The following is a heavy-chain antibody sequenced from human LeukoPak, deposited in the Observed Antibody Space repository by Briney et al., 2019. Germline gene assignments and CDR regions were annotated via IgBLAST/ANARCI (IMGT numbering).Heavy chain of an antibody. Sequence: GGSLRLSCAPSGFTFSIYWMNWVRQAPGKGLEWVSSISSSSSYIYYADSVKGRFTISRDNAKNSLYLQMNSLRAEDTAVYNCARGRMDVWGKGTTVTVSS. J-gene: IGHJ6*03. CDR1: GFTFSIYW. CDR3: ARGRMDV. V-gene: IGHV3-21*01. CDR2: ISSSSSYI.